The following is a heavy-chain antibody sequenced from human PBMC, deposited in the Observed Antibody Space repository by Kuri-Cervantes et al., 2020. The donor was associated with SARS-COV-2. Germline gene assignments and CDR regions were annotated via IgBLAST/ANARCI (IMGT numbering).Heavy chain of an antibody. J-gene: IGHJ3*02. CDR1: GFTFSSYS. D-gene: IGHD6-6*01. Sequence: GGSLRLSCAASGFTFSSYSMNWVRQAPGKGLEWVSSISSSSSYIYYADSVKGRFTISRDNAKNSLYLQMNSLRAEDTAVYYCARDISPYSSSYAFDIWGQGTMVTV. CDR3: ARDISPYSSSYAFDI. V-gene: IGHV3-21*01. CDR2: ISSSSSYI.